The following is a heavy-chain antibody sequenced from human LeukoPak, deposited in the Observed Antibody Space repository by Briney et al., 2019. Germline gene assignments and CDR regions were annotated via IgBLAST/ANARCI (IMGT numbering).Heavy chain of an antibody. V-gene: IGHV3-21*01. D-gene: IGHD3-10*01. CDR2: ISSSSSYI. CDR3: ARANGSGKRPYFDY. Sequence: GGSLRLSCAASGFTFSTYAMSWVRQAPGKGLEWVSAISSSSSYIYYADSVKGRFTISRDNAKNSLYLQMNSLRAEDTAVYYCARANGSGKRPYFDYWGQGTLVTVSS. J-gene: IGHJ4*02. CDR1: GFTFSTYA.